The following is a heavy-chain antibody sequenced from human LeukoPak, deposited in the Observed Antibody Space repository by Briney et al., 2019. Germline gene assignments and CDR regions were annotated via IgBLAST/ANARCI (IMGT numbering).Heavy chain of an antibody. CDR2: ISSSSSYT. J-gene: IGHJ4*02. CDR3: AGSRYGSGSQFDY. V-gene: IGHV3-11*03. CDR1: GFTFSDYY. D-gene: IGHD3-10*01. Sequence: GGSLRLSCAASGFTFSDYYMSWIRQAPGKGLEWVSYISSSSSYTNYADSVKGRFTISRDNAKNSLYLQMNSLRAEDTAVYYCAGSRYGSGSQFDYWGQGTLVTVSS.